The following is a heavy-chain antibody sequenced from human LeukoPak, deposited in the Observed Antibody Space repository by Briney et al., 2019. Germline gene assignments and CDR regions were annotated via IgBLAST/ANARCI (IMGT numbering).Heavy chain of an antibody. CDR3: ARLTFGGFLYGMDV. CDR1: GFIFSDYS. J-gene: IGHJ6*02. V-gene: IGHV3-21*05. D-gene: IGHD3-16*01. Sequence: GGSLRLSCEASGFIFSDYSMNWVRQAPGKGLEWVSYISSSSIQYADSVKGRFTISRDNARNSLHLQMNSLRAEDTAVYYCARLTFGGFLYGMDVWGQGTTVTVSS. CDR2: ISSSSI.